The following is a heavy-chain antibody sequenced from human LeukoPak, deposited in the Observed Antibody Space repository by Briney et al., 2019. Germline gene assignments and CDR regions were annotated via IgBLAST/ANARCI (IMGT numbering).Heavy chain of an antibody. CDR1: GGSISSYY. J-gene: IGHJ4*02. CDR2: IYYSGST. Sequence: SETLSLTCTVSGGSISSYYWSWIRQPPGKGLEWIGYIYYSGSTNYNPSLKSRVTISVDTSKNQFSLKLSSVTAADTAVYYCAREQQLAAAFDYGGQEPLVPVSS. D-gene: IGHD6-13*01. V-gene: IGHV4-59*01. CDR3: AREQQLAAAFDY.